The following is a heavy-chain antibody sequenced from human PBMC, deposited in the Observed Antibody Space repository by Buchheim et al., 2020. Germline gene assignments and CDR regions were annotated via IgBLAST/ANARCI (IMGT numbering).Heavy chain of an antibody. CDR3: AREERMVYATSLQYYYYGMDV. CDR2: INPSGGST. V-gene: IGHV1-46*01. Sequence: QVQLVQSGAEVKKPGASVKVSCKASGYTFTSYYMHWVRQAPGQGLEWMGIINPSGGSTSYAQKFQGRVTMTRDTSTRTVYMELSSLRSEDTAVYYCAREERMVYATSLQYYYYGMDVWGQGTT. CDR1: GYTFTSYY. J-gene: IGHJ6*02. D-gene: IGHD2-8*01.